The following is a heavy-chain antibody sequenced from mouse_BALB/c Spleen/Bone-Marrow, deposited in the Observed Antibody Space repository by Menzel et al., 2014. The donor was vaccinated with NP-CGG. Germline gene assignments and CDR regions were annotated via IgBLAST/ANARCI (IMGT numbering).Heavy chain of an antibody. V-gene: IGHV1S135*01. CDR1: GYAFTNYN. Sequence: VHVKQSGPELVKPGASVKVSCKASGYAFTNYNMNWVKQSHGKSLEGIGYIDPYSGGTNYNQKFRGKATLTVDKSSSTAYMHLNSLTSEDSAVCYCSRGVLAYFDYWGQGTTLTVSS. J-gene: IGHJ2*01. CDR2: IDPYSGGT. CDR3: SRGVLAYFDY. D-gene: IGHD2-14*01.